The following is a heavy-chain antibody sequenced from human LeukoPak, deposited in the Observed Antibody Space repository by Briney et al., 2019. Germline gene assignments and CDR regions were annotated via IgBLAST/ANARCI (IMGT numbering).Heavy chain of an antibody. Sequence: ASVTVSCKASGYTFTTYGISWVRQAPGQGLEWMGWISAYNGNTNYAQKLQGRVTMTTDTSTSTAYMELRSLRSDDTAVYYCARAAGVPAAISSDYWGQGTLVTVSS. CDR1: GYTFTTYG. D-gene: IGHD2-2*01. V-gene: IGHV1-18*04. J-gene: IGHJ4*02. CDR3: ARAAGVPAAISSDY. CDR2: ISAYNGNT.